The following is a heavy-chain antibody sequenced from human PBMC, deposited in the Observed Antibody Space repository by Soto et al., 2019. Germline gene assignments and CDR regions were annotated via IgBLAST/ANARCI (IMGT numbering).Heavy chain of an antibody. CDR2: ISDDGASI. D-gene: IGHD5-18*01. CDR3: ARENSVQAWLHHFDH. Sequence: GGSLRLSCEASGFSFSSFAMNWVRQAPGRGLEWVSYISDDGASIYYADSLKGRFTISRDNAKNSLSLQMNNLRAEDTAVYYCARENSVQAWLHHFDHWGLGTLVTAPQ. CDR1: GFSFSSFA. J-gene: IGHJ4*02. V-gene: IGHV3-48*03.